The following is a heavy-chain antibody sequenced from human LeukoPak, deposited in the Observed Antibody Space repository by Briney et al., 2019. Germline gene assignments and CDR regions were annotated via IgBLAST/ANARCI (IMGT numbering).Heavy chain of an antibody. J-gene: IGHJ4*02. V-gene: IGHV4-4*07. CDR3: ARDRPAVPAAFDY. D-gene: IGHD2-2*01. CDR2: IYTSGST. Sequence: RIYTSGSTNYHPSLKRRGTISVDKYKNQFSLKRSSVTAADTAVYYCARDRPAVPAAFDYWGQGTLVTVSS.